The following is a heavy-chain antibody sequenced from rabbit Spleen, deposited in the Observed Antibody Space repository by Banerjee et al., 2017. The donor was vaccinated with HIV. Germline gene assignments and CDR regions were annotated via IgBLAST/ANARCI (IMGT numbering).Heavy chain of an antibody. CDR3: ARDSGSSFSSYGMDL. CDR1: GFDLSSYYY. D-gene: IGHD8-1*01. V-gene: IGHV1S45*01. CDR2: IDSGSSGFT. Sequence: QEQLVESGGGLVKPEGSLTLTCKASGFDLSSYYYMCWVRQAPGKGLEWIACIDSGSSGFTYFANWAKGRFTISKTSSTTVTLQMTSLTAADTATYFCARDSGSSFSSYGMDLWGQGTLVTVS. J-gene: IGHJ6*01.